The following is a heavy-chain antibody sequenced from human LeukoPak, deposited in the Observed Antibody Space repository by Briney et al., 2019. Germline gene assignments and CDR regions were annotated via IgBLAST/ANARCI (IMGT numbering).Heavy chain of an antibody. J-gene: IGHJ5*02. D-gene: IGHD4-17*01. Sequence: ASVKVSCKASGGTFSCYAISWVRQAPGQGLEWMGRIIPIFGIANYAQKFQGRVTITADKSTSTAYMELSSLRSEDTAVYYCARAHTVTIYSGFDPWGQGTLVTVSS. V-gene: IGHV1-69*04. CDR3: ARAHTVTIYSGFDP. CDR1: GGTFSCYA. CDR2: IIPIFGIA.